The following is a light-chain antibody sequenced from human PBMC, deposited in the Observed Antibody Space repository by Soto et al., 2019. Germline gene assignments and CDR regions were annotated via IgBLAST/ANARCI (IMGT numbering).Light chain of an antibody. CDR2: GAS. Sequence: EIVLTQSPGTLSLSPGERATLSCRASESVSDNYLAWYQQRSGQAPRLVIYGASSRASAVPDRFSGSGSGADFTLTISSVEPDDFAVYYCQQRSNWPPSTFGQGTRLEIK. J-gene: IGKJ5*01. CDR1: ESVSDNY. V-gene: IGKV3D-20*02. CDR3: QQRSNWPPST.